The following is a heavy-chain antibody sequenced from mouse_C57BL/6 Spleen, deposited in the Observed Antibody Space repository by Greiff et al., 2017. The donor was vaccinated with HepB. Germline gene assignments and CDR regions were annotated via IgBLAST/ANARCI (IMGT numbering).Heavy chain of an antibody. D-gene: IGHD2-4*01. CDR2: IHPNSGST. CDR1: GYTFTSYW. J-gene: IGHJ1*03. Sequence: VQLQQPGAELVKPGASVKLSCKASGYTFTSYWMHWVKQRPGQGLEWIGMIHPNSGSTNYNEKLKSKATLTVDKSSSTTSMQRSSLTSEDSAVYYCANYDYDFWYLDVWGTGTTVTVSS. V-gene: IGHV1-64*01. CDR3: ANYDYDFWYLDV.